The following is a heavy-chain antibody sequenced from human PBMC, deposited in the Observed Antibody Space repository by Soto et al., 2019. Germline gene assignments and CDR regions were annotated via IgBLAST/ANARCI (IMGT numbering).Heavy chain of an antibody. J-gene: IGHJ4*02. D-gene: IGHD6-19*01. Sequence: SETLSLTCAVSSGSISSSNWWSWVRQPPGKGLEWIGEIYHTGSTNYNPSLKSRVTISVDASKNQFSLKMSSVTAADTAVYYCVTYETSSGWKYWGQGTLVTVSS. CDR1: SGSISSSNW. CDR3: VTYETSSGWKY. V-gene: IGHV4-4*02. CDR2: IYHTGST.